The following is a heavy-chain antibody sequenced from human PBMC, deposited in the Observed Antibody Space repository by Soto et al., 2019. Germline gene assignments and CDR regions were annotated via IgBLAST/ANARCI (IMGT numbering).Heavy chain of an antibody. Sequence: QVQLVESGGGVVQPGRSLRLSCAASGFTFSSYAMHWVRQAPGKGLEWVAVISYDGSNKYYADSVKGRFTISRDNSKNTLYLQMNSLRAEDTAVYYCARDQEEGGYDFGMDVWGQGTTVTVSS. J-gene: IGHJ6*02. CDR1: GFTFSSYA. V-gene: IGHV3-30-3*01. D-gene: IGHD5-12*01. CDR3: ARDQEEGGYDFGMDV. CDR2: ISYDGSNK.